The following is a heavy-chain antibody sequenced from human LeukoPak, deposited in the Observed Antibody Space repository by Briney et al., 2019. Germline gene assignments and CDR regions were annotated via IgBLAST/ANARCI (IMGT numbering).Heavy chain of an antibody. CDR3: ARGGFSSGVDY. CDR2: IYHSGRT. J-gene: IGHJ4*02. Sequence: PSETLSLTCAVYGGSFSVYSWSWIRQPPGKGLEWIGYIYHSGRTYYNPSLKSRVTIPVDGSKNQFSLKLSSVTAADTAVYYCARGGFSSGVDYWGQGALVTVSS. D-gene: IGHD5-18*01. V-gene: IGHV4-30-2*01. CDR1: GGSFSVYS.